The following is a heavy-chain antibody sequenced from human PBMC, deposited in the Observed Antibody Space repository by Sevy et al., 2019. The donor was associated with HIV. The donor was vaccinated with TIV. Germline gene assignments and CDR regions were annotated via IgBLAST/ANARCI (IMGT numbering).Heavy chain of an antibody. D-gene: IGHD3-22*01. CDR3: AREPNYYDSSPAREYYFDY. CDR1: GFTVSSNY. V-gene: IGHV3-53*01. Sequence: GGSLRLSCAASGFTVSSNYMSWVRQAPGKGLEWVSVIYSGSSTYYADSVKGRFTISRDNSKNTLYLQMNSLRAEDTAVYYCAREPNYYDSSPAREYYFDYWGQGTLVTVSS. J-gene: IGHJ4*02. CDR2: IYSGSST.